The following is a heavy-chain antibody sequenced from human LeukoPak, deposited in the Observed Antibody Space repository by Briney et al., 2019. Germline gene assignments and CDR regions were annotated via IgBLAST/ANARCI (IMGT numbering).Heavy chain of an antibody. Sequence: GESLKISCQGSGYSFTSYWIGWVRQMPGKGLEWMGIIYPGDSDTRYSPSFQGQVTISADKSISTAYLPWSSLKASDTAMYYCARLVAVAGMEGYYYYYYYMDVWGKGTTVTVSS. J-gene: IGHJ6*03. CDR3: ARLVAVAGMEGYYYYYYYMDV. V-gene: IGHV5-51*01. D-gene: IGHD6-19*01. CDR2: IYPGDSDT. CDR1: GYSFTSYW.